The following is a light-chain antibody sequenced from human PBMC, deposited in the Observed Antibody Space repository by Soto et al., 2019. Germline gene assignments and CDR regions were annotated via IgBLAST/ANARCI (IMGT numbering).Light chain of an antibody. Sequence: QSVRTQPASVSGSPGQSITDSCTGTSSDVGGYNYVSWYQQHPGKAPKLMIYEVSNRPSGVSNRFSGSKSGNTASLTISGLQAEDEADYYCSSYTSSSTPVFGTETKLTVL. CDR2: EVS. V-gene: IGLV2-14*01. CDR3: SSYTSSSTPV. CDR1: SSDVGGYNY. J-gene: IGLJ1*01.